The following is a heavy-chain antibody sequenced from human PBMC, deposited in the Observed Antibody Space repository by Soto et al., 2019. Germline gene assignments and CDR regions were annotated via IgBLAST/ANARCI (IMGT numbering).Heavy chain of an antibody. D-gene: IGHD3-22*01. CDR2: IYSGGST. J-gene: IGHJ4*02. V-gene: IGHV3-53*01. CDR1: GFTVSSNY. Sequence: EVQLVESGGGLIQPGGSLRLSCAASGFTVSSNYMSWVRQAPGKGLEWVSVIYSGGSTYYADSVKGRFTISRDNSKNTLYLQMNSLRAEDTAVYYCARDYYDSSGRDEYWGQGTLVTVSS. CDR3: ARDYYDSSGRDEY.